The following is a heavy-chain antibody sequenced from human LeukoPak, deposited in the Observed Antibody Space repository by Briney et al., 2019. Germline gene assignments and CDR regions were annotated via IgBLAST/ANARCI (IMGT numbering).Heavy chain of an antibody. CDR3: ARVGIGYCSSTSCYFDY. V-gene: IGHV1-69*04. CDR1: GGTFSSYA. D-gene: IGHD2-2*01. Sequence: SVKVSCKASGGTFSSYAISWVRQAPGQGLESMGRIIPILGIANYAQKFQGRVTITADKSTSTAYMELSSLRSEDTAVYYCARVGIGYCSSTSCYFDYWGQGTLVTVSS. J-gene: IGHJ4*02. CDR2: IIPILGIA.